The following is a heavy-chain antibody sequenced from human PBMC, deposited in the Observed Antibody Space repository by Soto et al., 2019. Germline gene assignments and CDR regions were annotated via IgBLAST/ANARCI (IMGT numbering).Heavy chain of an antibody. Sequence: EVQLVESGGGLVQPGGSGGPPCAPPGFTLGTHRLTWAGRPPGKGLEWISYITSSDVTMYADSVKGRFTISRDNAKNSLYLQMNSLRGEDTAVYFCVGEVGFQLIYWGQGTLVTVSS. V-gene: IGHV3-48*01. CDR3: VGEVGFQLIY. CDR2: ITSSDVTM. J-gene: IGHJ4*02. CDR1: GFTLGTHR. D-gene: IGHD2-2*01.